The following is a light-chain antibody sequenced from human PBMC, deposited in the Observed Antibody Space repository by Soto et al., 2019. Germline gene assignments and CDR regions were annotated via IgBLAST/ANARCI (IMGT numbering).Light chain of an antibody. CDR3: LLDYAYFWA. CDR1: QGIRSA. V-gene: IGKV1-6*01. J-gene: IGKJ1*01. CDR2: AAS. Sequence: AIQVTQSTSSLSASVGDRVTITCRTSQGIRSALGWYQQKPGKVPKLLIYAASTLQSGVPSRFSGSGSGRDFTLTISSLQPEDFATYYCLLDYAYFWAFGQGTKVDI.